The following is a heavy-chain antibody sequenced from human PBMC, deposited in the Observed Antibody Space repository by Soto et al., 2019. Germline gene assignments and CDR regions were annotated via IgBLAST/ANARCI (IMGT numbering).Heavy chain of an antibody. Sequence: QVQLVESGGGVVQPGRSLRLSCAASGFTFSSYGMHWGRQAPGKGLEWAAVISYDGSNKYYADSVKGRFTISRDNSKNTLYLQMNSLRDEDTAVYYCAKDLVRGRAVAGSFEYWGQGTLVTVSS. J-gene: IGHJ4*02. D-gene: IGHD6-19*01. V-gene: IGHV3-30*18. CDR2: ISYDGSNK. CDR3: AKDLVRGRAVAGSFEY. CDR1: GFTFSSYG.